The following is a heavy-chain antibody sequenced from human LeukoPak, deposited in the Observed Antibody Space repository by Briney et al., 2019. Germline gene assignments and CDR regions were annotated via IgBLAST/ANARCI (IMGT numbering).Heavy chain of an antibody. Sequence: PSETLSLTCTVSGDSISSKNYYWGWIRQPPGRGLEWIGRIYYSGSTYYNRSRKSRITISVDTSTNQSSLKLNSVTAADTAVYYCARRHYYGSGSYQHWFDLWGQGTLVTVSS. CDR2: IYYSGST. CDR3: ARRHYYGSGSYQHWFDL. V-gene: IGHV4-39*01. J-gene: IGHJ5*02. CDR1: GDSISSKNYY. D-gene: IGHD3-10*01.